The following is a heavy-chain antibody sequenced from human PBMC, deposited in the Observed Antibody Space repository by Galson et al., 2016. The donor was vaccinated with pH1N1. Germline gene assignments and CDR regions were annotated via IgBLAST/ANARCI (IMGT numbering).Heavy chain of an antibody. Sequence: FLRLSCAASGFTFSDYAMHWVRQAPGKGLEWVAIMSYVGNNKYYADSVKGRFTISRDNSKNTLYLQMNSLRAEDTAVYYCAKLASYSTSSVASYFDSWGQGTLVTVSS. CDR1: GFTFSDYA. CDR3: AKLASYSTSSVASYFDS. J-gene: IGHJ4*02. D-gene: IGHD6-6*01. CDR2: MSYVGNNK. V-gene: IGHV3-30*18.